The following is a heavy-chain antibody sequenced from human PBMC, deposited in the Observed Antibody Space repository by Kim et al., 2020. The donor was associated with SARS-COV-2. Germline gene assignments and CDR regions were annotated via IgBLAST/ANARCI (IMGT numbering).Heavy chain of an antibody. CDR3: ARDKIRDYDFWSGYYDYYYGMDV. CDR2: IKQDGSEK. CDR1: GFTFSSYW. Sequence: GGSLRLSCAASGFTFSSYWMSWVRQAPGKGLEWVANIKQDGSEKYYVDSVKGRFTISRDNAKNSLYLQMNRLRAEDTAVYYCARDKIRDYDFWSGYYDYYYGMDVWGQGTTVTVSS. V-gene: IGHV3-7*03. D-gene: IGHD3-3*01. J-gene: IGHJ6*02.